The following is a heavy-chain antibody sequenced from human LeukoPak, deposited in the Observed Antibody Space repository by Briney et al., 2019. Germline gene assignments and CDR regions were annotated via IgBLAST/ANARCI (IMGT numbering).Heavy chain of an antibody. Sequence: PGGSLRLSCAASGFTFSSSVMTWVRQAPGKGLEWVAVIWSDGTEKYYADSVKGRFTISRDNSKNTLCLEMNSLRGEDTAVYYCAKDAERGFDYSNSLEYWGLGTLVTVSS. CDR3: AKDAERGFDYSNSLEY. D-gene: IGHD4-11*01. V-gene: IGHV3-33*03. CDR2: IWSDGTEK. CDR1: GFTFSSSV. J-gene: IGHJ4*02.